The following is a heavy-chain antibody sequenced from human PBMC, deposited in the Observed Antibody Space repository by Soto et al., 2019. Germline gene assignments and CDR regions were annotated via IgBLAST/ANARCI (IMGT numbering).Heavy chain of an antibody. V-gene: IGHV3-30*18. CDR1: GFIFSAYG. CDR3: AKEADTAMVCDI. CDR2: ISYDGSNK. Sequence: QVQLVESGGGVVQPGRSLRVSCAGSGFIFSAYGIHWVRQAPGKGLEWVAVISYDGSNKYYADSVKGRFTISRDNSKNTVYLQMDSLRAEDTAVYYCAKEADTAMVCDIWCQGTMVSVSS. D-gene: IGHD5-18*01. J-gene: IGHJ3*02.